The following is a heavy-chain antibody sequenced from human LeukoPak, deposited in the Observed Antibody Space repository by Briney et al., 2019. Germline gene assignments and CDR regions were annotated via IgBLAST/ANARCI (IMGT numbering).Heavy chain of an antibody. CDR1: GASISSYY. D-gene: IGHD3/OR15-3a*01. J-gene: IGHJ6*03. CDR2: IYTSGST. V-gene: IGHV4-4*09. Sequence: PSETLSLTCTVSGASISSYYWSWIRQPPGKGLEWIGSIYTSGSTDYNPSLKSRVTISVDTSENQFSLKLTSVTAADTALYYCARHYYSGTTYYYYYMDVWGKGTAVTVSS. CDR3: ARHYYSGTTYYYYYMDV.